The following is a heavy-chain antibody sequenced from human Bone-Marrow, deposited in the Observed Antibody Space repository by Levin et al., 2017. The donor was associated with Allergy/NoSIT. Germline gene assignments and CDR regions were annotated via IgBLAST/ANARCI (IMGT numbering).Heavy chain of an antibody. CDR2: INADGNKV. J-gene: IGHJ4*02. V-gene: IGHV3-74*01. D-gene: IGHD4-17*01. CDR3: ARSTYGSLDY. CDR1: GFTFSNYW. Sequence: LSLTCVASGFTFSNYWMHWVRQAPGKGLVWVSRINADGNKVSYAGSLRGRVTISRDNAKNTLYLQVNSLRDEDTAVYYCARSTYGSLDYWGQGTLATVSS.